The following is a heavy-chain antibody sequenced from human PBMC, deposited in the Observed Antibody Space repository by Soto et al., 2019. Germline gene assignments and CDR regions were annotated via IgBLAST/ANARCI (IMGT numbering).Heavy chain of an antibody. D-gene: IGHD5-18*01. CDR1: GGTFSSYA. J-gene: IGHJ4*02. V-gene: IGHV1-69*13. CDR3: ARGDTAMGPFDY. Sequence: SVKVSCKSSGGTFSSYAISWVRQAPGQGLEWMGGIIPIFGTANYAQKFQGRVTITADESTSTAYMELSSLRSEDTAVYYCARGDTAMGPFDYWGKGTLVTVSS. CDR2: IIPIFGTA.